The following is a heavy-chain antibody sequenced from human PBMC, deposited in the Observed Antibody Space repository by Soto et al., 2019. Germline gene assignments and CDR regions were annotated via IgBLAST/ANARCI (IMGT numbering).Heavy chain of an antibody. Sequence: SETLSLTCTVSGGSISSGDYYWSWIRQPPGKGLEWIGYIYYSGSTYYNPSLKSRVTISVDTSKNQFSLKLSSVTAADTAVYYCARVTATGPGGSDYWGQGTLVTVSS. CDR3: ARVTATGPGGSDY. CDR2: IYYSGST. J-gene: IGHJ4*02. D-gene: IGHD2-15*01. CDR1: GGSISSGDYY. V-gene: IGHV4-30-4*01.